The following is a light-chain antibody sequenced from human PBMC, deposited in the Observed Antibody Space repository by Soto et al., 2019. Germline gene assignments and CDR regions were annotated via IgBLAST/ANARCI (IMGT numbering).Light chain of an antibody. CDR2: EVS. CDR3: CSYAGSSYV. V-gene: IGLV2-23*02. J-gene: IGLJ1*01. CDR1: SSDVGSYNL. Sequence: QSVLTQPASVSGSPGQSITISCTGTSSDVGSYNLVSWYQQHPGKAPKLMIYEVSKRPSGVSNRFSGSKSGNTASQTISGLQAEDEADYYCCSYAGSSYVFGTGTKVTVL.